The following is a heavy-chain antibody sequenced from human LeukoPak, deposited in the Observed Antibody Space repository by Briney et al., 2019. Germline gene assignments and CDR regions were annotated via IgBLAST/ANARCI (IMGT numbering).Heavy chain of an antibody. CDR2: ISSSSSTI. V-gene: IGHV3-48*01. CDR3: ARAPIVVVPAAALMDV. J-gene: IGHJ6*04. D-gene: IGHD2-2*01. Sequence: PGGSLRLSCAASGFTFSSYSMNWVRQAPGKGLEWVSYISSSSSTIYYADSVKGRFTISRDNAKNSLYLQMNSLRAEDTAVYYCARAPIVVVPAAALMDVWGKGTTVTVSS. CDR1: GFTFSSYS.